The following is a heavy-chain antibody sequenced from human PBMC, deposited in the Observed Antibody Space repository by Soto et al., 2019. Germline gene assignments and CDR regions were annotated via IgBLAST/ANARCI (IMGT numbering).Heavy chain of an antibody. CDR2: VSPENRNA. CDR1: GYTFTEYA. CDR3: EVTTGF. J-gene: IGHJ4*02. D-gene: IGHD1-1*01. V-gene: IGHV1-8*01. Sequence: SGKVCCTTSGYTFTEYALNWVRQAPGQGLEYMGWVSPENRNAGYAPQFRGRVSMTTDTSISTAYLELTNLTYEDTAVYYCEVTTGFWGQGTMVTVS.